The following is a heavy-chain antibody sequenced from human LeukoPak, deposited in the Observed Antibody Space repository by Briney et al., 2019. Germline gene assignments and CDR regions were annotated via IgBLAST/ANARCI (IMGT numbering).Heavy chain of an antibody. CDR1: GFTFSDYY. V-gene: IGHV3-11*06. CDR3: ASRHYYYYGMDV. J-gene: IGHJ6*02. Sequence: PGGSLRLSCADSGFTFSDYYMSWIRQAPGKGLEWVSYISSSDSYTNYADSVKGRFTISRDNAKNSLHLQMNSLRDEDTAVYYCASRHYYYYGMDVWGQGTTVTVSS. CDR2: ISSSDSYT.